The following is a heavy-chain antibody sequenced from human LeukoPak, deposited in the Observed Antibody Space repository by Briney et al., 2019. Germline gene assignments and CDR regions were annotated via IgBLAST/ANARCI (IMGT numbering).Heavy chain of an antibody. CDR3: ARGRRRDRDGYKSPGSWFDS. V-gene: IGHV4-61*09. CDR2: IYDSGNT. CDR1: GGSISSGGYF. D-gene: IGHD5-24*01. J-gene: IGHJ5*01. Sequence: SETLSLTCTVSGGSISSGGYFWTWTRQPAGKGLDWIGHIYDSGNTNYSPSLWGRVTISVDTSKNEFSLKLSSVTAADTAVYFCARGRRRDRDGYKSPGSWFDSWGQGTLVTVSS.